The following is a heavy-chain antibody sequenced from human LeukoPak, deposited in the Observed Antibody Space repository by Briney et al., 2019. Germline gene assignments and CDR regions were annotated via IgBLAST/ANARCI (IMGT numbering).Heavy chain of an antibody. Sequence: ESGPTLVNPTQTLTLTCTFPGFSLSTSGMCVSWIRQPPGKALEWLARIDWDDDKYYSTSLKTRLTISKDTSKNQVVLTMTNMDPVDTATYYCARMHLGYCSGGSCLEAAADGMDVWGQGTTVTVSS. CDR3: ARMHLGYCSGGSCLEAAADGMDV. J-gene: IGHJ6*02. D-gene: IGHD2-15*01. V-gene: IGHV2-70*11. CDR2: IDWDDDK. CDR1: GFSLSTSGMC.